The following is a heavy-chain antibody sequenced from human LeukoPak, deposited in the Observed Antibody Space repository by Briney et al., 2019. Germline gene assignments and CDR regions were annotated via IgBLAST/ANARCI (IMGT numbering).Heavy chain of an antibody. J-gene: IGHJ4*02. CDR2: ITGSGGNT. V-gene: IGHV3-23*01. CDR3: AKDLDVGYRYGYFDY. D-gene: IGHD5-18*01. CDR1: GLTFSSYA. Sequence: GGSLRLSCAASGLTFSSYAMSWVRQAPGKGLEWVSGITGSGGNTYYADSVKGRFTISRDNSKNTLYLYMNSLRAEDTAVYYCAKDLDVGYRYGYFDYWGQGTLVTVSS.